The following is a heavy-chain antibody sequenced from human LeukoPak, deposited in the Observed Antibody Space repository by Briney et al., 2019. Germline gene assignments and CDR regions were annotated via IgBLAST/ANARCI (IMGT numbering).Heavy chain of an antibody. CDR2: IYYSGST. CDR3: ARTNYDILTGYYFDY. CDR1: RGSISSYY. V-gene: IGHV4-59*01. Sequence: PSETLSLTCTVSRGSISSYYWSWIRQPPGKGLEWIGYIYYSGSTNYNPSLKSRVTISLDTSKNQFSLRPSSVTAADTAVYYCARTNYDILTGYYFDYWGQGTLVTVSS. D-gene: IGHD3-9*01. J-gene: IGHJ4*02.